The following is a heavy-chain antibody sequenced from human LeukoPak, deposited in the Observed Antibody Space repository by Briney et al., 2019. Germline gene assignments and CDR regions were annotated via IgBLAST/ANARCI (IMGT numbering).Heavy chain of an antibody. V-gene: IGHV4-30-4*01. Sequence: PSETLSLTCTVSGGSFSSGDDYWNRIRQPPGKGLEWIGYIHYSGSTYYNPSLKSRVTISVDMSKNQFSLKLSSVTAADTAMYYCARGNSRGEGSARKFYYCDMDVWGQGTTVTVSS. CDR3: ARGNSRGEGSARKFYYCDMDV. CDR2: IHYSGST. J-gene: IGHJ6*02. CDR1: GGSFSSGDDY. D-gene: IGHD3-10*01.